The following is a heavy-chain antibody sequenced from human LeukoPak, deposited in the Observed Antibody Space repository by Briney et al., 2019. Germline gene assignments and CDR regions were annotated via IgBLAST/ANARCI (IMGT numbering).Heavy chain of an antibody. J-gene: IGHJ4*02. CDR3: ARSDPTYYYDSSGYTFDY. CDR1: GGSISSYY. CDR2: IYYSGST. V-gene: IGHV4-59*01. Sequence: SETLSLTCTVSGGSISSYYWSWIRQPPGKGLEWIGYIYYSGSTNYNPSLKSRVTISVDTSKNQFSLKLSSVTAADTAVYCCARSDPTYYYDSSGYTFDYWGQGTLVTVSS. D-gene: IGHD3-22*01.